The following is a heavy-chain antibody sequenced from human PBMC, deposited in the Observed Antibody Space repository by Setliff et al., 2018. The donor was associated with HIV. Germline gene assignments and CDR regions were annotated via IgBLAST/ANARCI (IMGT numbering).Heavy chain of an antibody. D-gene: IGHD6-13*01. Sequence: GGSLRLSCAASGFTFSSYAMTWVRQAPGKGLEWVANIKQDGSETYYLDSVKGRVTISRDNANNSLYLQMNSLRGEDTAVYYCARQGGRYSSPSYWGQGILVTVSS. CDR3: ARQGGRYSSPSY. CDR1: GFTFSSYA. J-gene: IGHJ4*02. V-gene: IGHV3-7*03. CDR2: IKQDGSET.